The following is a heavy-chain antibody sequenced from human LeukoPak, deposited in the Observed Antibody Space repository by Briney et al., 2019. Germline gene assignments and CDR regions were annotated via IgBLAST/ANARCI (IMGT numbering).Heavy chain of an antibody. CDR1: GASMSNNYW. Sequence: SETLSLTCDVSGASMSNNYWWSWVRQSPEKGLEWIGEIHHTGSNNYNPSLKSRVTISVDKSQKQFALKLNSVTAADTAVYYCARGAWRGKSFDYWGQGTLVTVSS. CDR2: IHHTGSN. CDR3: ARGAWRGKSFDY. J-gene: IGHJ4*02. D-gene: IGHD3-3*01. V-gene: IGHV4-4*02.